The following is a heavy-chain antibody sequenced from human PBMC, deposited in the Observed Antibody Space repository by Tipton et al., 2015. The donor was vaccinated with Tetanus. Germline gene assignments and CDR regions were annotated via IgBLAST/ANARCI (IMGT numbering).Heavy chain of an antibody. CDR3: ARGVGSSWFDP. Sequence: LVQSGAEVKVSCKASGYTFSSYYVHWVRQAPGQGLEWMAWINSKNGDSRYTQKFQGRVTLTRDTSINTAYMEVTRLISDDTAIYYCARGVGSSWFDPWGQGTLVIVSS. CDR2: INSKNGDS. V-gene: IGHV1-2*02. J-gene: IGHJ5*02. D-gene: IGHD3-10*01. CDR1: GYTFSSYY.